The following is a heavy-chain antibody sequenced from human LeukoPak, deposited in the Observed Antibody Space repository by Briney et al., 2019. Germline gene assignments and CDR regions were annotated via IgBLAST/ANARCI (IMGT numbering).Heavy chain of an antibody. J-gene: IGHJ3*02. Sequence: GGSLRLSCAASGFTFSSYSMNWVRQTPGKGLEWVSSISSSGSYIYYADSVKGRFTISRDNSKSTLSLQMNSLRAEDTALYYCAREGYCSGGSCSPGAFDIWGQGTMVTVSS. CDR3: AREGYCSGGSCSPGAFDI. CDR1: GFTFSSYS. V-gene: IGHV3-21*04. CDR2: ISSSGSYI. D-gene: IGHD2-15*01.